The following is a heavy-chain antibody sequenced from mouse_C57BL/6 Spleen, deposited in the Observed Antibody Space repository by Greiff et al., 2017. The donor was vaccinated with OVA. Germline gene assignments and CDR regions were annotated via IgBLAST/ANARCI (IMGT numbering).Heavy chain of an antibody. Sequence: QVQLQQSGAELMKPGASVKLSCKATGYTFTGYWIEWVKQRPGHGLEWIGEILPGSGSTKYNEKFKGKSTCTADTYSNTAYMQLSSRTTEDSAIYDCARSYGNYEYYSMDDWGQGTSVTVSA. CDR3: ARSYGNYEYYSMDD. D-gene: IGHD2-1*01. V-gene: IGHV1-9*01. CDR1: GYTFTGYW. CDR2: ILPGSGST. J-gene: IGHJ4*01.